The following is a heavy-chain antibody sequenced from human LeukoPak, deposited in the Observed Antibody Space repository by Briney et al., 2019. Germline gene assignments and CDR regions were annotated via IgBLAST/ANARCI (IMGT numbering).Heavy chain of an antibody. CDR3: ARTNYYDSSGSSGRTYWFAP. CDR2: ISYSGST. CDR1: GGSISSYY. D-gene: IGHD3-22*01. J-gene: IGHJ5*02. Sequence: SETLSLTCTVSGGSISSYYWSWIRQPPGKGLEWIGYISYSGSTNYNPSLKSRVTISVATSNNQFSLMLSSLTAADTAVYYCARTNYYDSSGSSGRTYWFAPWGQGTLVTVSS. V-gene: IGHV4-59*01.